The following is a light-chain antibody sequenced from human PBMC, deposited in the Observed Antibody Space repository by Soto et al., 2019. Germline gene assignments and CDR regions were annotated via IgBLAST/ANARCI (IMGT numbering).Light chain of an antibody. J-gene: IGLJ3*02. CDR3: SSYAGSILGV. Sequence: QSALTQPPSASGSPGQSVTISCTGTSSDVGGYKYVSWYQQHPGKAPKLTIYEVSKRPSGVPDRFSGSKSGNTASLTVSGLQAEDEADYYCSSYAGSILGVFGGGTKLTVL. V-gene: IGLV2-8*01. CDR1: SSDVGGYKY. CDR2: EVS.